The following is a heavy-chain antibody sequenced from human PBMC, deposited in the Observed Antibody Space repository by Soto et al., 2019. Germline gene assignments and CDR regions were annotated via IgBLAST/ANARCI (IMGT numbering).Heavy chain of an antibody. CDR1: GFTFSNYW. V-gene: IGHV3-7*01. CDR3: AKDGGQGSRENYYYGMDV. Sequence: GGSLRLSCAASGFTFSNYWMSWVRQVPGKGLEWVANIKPDGSEKWYVDSVKGRFTISRDNVKKSLYLQMISLRAEDTAVYYCAKDGGQGSRENYYYGMDVWDQGTTVTVSS. J-gene: IGHJ6*02. CDR2: IKPDGSEK. D-gene: IGHD2-15*01.